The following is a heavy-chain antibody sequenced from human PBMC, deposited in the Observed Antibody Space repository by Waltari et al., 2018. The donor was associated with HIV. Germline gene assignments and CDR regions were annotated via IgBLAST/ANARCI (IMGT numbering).Heavy chain of an antibody. Sequence: EVQLVESGGGLVQPGGSLTLSCAASGFTLCGSTMHWVRQASGKGLEWVGRIRTKANSYARAYAASVKGRFIISRDDSKNTAYLQMNILKTEDTAVYYCTRLVAAVAGTGYWGQGTLVTVSS. CDR1: GFTLCGST. J-gene: IGHJ4*02. CDR3: TRLVAAVAGTGY. V-gene: IGHV3-73*01. CDR2: IRTKANSYAR. D-gene: IGHD6-19*01.